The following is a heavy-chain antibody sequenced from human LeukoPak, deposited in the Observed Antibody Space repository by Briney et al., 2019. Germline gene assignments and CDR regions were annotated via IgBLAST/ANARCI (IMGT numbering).Heavy chain of an antibody. CDR1: GFTVSTNS. CDR2: IYSDNT. Sequence: GGSLRLSCTVSGFTVSTNSMSWVRQAPGKGLEWVSFIYSDNTHYSDSVKGRFTISRDNSKNTLYLQMNSLRAEDTAVYYCARGGSYLSAFDIWGQGTMVTVSS. V-gene: IGHV3-53*01. J-gene: IGHJ3*02. CDR3: ARGGSYLSAFDI. D-gene: IGHD1-26*01.